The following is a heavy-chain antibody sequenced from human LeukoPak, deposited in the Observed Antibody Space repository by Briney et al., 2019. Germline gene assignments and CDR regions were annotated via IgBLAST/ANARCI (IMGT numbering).Heavy chain of an antibody. J-gene: IGHJ5*02. CDR1: GGSISSGSYY. V-gene: IGHV4-61*02. CDR2: IYTSGST. D-gene: IGHD6-13*01. Sequence: SQTLSLTCTVSGGSISSGSYYWSWIRQPAGKGLEWIGRIYTSGSTNYNPSLKSRVTISVDTSKNQFSLKLSSVTAADTAVYYCARSIAAAGTFGPYNWFDPWGQGTLVTVSS. CDR3: ARSIAAAGTFGPYNWFDP.